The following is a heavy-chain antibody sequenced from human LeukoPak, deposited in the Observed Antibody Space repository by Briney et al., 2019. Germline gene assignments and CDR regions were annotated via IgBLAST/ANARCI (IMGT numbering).Heavy chain of an antibody. J-gene: IGHJ4*02. D-gene: IGHD5-24*01. V-gene: IGHV3-30*04. CDR3: ARDSVATLMDY. CDR2: ISYNGNNK. CDR1: GFIFSAHA. Sequence: GGSLRLSCAASGFIFSAHALHWVRQAPGKGLEWVALISYNGNNKYYADSVKGRFTISRDNSKSTLFLQMDSLGINDTAVYYCARDSVATLMDYWGQGTVVTVSS.